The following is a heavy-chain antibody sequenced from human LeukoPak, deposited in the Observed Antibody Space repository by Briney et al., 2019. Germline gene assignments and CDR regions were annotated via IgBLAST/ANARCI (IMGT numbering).Heavy chain of an antibody. D-gene: IGHD2-2*01. CDR2: ISSSGSTI. Sequence: GGSLRLSCAASGFTFSDYYMSWIRQAPGKGLERVSYISSSGSTIYYADSVKGRFTISRDNAKNSLYLQMNSLRAEDTAVYYCARDLIVVVPAATYYYYGMDVWGQGTTVTVSS. CDR1: GFTFSDYY. V-gene: IGHV3-11*01. J-gene: IGHJ6*02. CDR3: ARDLIVVVPAATYYYYGMDV.